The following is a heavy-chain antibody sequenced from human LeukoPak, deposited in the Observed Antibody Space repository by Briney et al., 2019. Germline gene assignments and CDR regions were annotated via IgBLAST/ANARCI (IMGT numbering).Heavy chain of an antibody. Sequence: PGGSLRLSCAASGFTFSTYSINWVRQAPGKGLEWVSYIRSRDRTIYYADSVKGRFTISTDNAENSLYLQMNSLRTEDTAVYYCARHNSGWSLNRGFDPWGQGTLVTVSS. CDR2: IRSRDRTI. D-gene: IGHD6-19*01. V-gene: IGHV3-48*01. CDR3: ARHNSGWSLNRGFDP. CDR1: GFTFSTYS. J-gene: IGHJ5*02.